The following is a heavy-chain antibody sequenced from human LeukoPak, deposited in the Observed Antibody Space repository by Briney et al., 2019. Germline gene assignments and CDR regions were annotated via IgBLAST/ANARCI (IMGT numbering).Heavy chain of an antibody. V-gene: IGHV1-69*13. D-gene: IGHD2-2*01. CDR3: ARGYCSSTSCYPPNWFDP. J-gene: IGHJ5*02. CDR1: GGTFSSYA. CDR2: IIPIFGTA. Sequence: SEKVSCKAPGGTFSSYAISWVRQAPGQGLEWMGGIIPIFGTANYAQKFQGRVTITADESTSTAYMELSSLRSEDTAVYYCARGYCSSTSCYPPNWFDPWGQGTLVAVSS.